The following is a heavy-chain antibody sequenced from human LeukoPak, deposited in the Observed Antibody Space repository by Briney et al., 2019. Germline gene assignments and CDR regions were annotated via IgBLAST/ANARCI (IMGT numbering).Heavy chain of an antibody. J-gene: IGHJ6*03. CDR3: ARVRPGYCSSTSCYTGDYYYYYMDV. V-gene: IGHV4-59*01. Sequence: SETLALTCTVSGGSSSSYYWSWIRQPPGKGLEWIGYIYYSGSTNYNPSLKSRVTISVDTSKNQFSLKLSSVTAADTAVYYCARVRPGYCSSTSCYTGDYYYYYMDVWGKGTTVTVSS. CDR1: GGSSSSYY. CDR2: IYYSGST. D-gene: IGHD2-2*02.